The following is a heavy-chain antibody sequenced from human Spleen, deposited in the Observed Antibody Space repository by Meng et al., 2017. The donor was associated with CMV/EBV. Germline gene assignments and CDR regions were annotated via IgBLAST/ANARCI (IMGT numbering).Heavy chain of an antibody. CDR1: SLSACRYS. J-gene: IGHJ4*02. CDR2: MYHSGSN. D-gene: IGHD3-16*01. Sequence: SLSACRYSWSWIRQRPEKGLELIAYMYHSGSNNYNPSLKSRAAISMDKSRNLLSLTLTSVTGADTAVYYCARMSRSTSYWGGDYFDSWGQGILVTVSS. CDR3: ARMSRSTSYWGGDYFDS. V-gene: IGHV4-31*02.